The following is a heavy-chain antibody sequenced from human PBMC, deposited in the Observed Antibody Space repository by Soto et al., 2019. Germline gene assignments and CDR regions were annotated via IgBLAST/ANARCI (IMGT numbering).Heavy chain of an antibody. CDR3: ARLGADYYYYYMDV. J-gene: IGHJ6*03. CDR2: IYYSGST. Sequence: PSETLSLTCTVSGGSISSSSYYWGWIRQPPGKGLEWIGSIYYSGSTYYNPSLKSRVTISVDTSKNQFSLKLSSVTAADTAVYYCARLGADYYYYYMDVWGKGTTVTVSS. V-gene: IGHV4-39*01. D-gene: IGHD3-10*01. CDR1: GGSISSSSYY.